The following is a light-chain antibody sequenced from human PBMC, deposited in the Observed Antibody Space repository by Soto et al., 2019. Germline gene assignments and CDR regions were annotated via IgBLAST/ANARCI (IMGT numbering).Light chain of an antibody. CDR2: AAS. J-gene: IGKJ5*01. CDR3: QQLIT. Sequence: DIQLTQSPSFLSASVGDRVTTTCRASQGISSYLAWYQQKPGKAPKLLIYAASTLQSGVPSRFSGSGSGTEFTLTISSLQPEDFATYYCQQLITFGQGTRLEIK. CDR1: QGISSY. V-gene: IGKV1-9*01.